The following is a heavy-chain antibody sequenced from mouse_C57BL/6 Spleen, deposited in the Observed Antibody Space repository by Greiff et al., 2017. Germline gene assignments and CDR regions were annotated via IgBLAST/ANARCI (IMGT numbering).Heavy chain of an antibody. CDR2: ISSGSSTI. J-gene: IGHJ4*01. CDR3: ARAYSNYIYYAMDY. Sequence: EVQLVESGGGLVKPGGSLKLSCAASGFTFSDYGMHWVRQAPEKGLEWVAYISSGSSTIYYADTVKGRFTISRDNAKNTLFLQMTSLRSEDTAMYYCARAYSNYIYYAMDYWGQGTSVTVSS. CDR1: GFTFSDYG. V-gene: IGHV5-17*01. D-gene: IGHD2-5*01.